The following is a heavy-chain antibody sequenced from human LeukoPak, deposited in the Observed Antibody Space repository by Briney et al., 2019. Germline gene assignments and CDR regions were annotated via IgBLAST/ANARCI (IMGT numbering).Heavy chain of an antibody. V-gene: IGHV3-30*02. CDR2: IRYDGSDR. CDR1: GFTFSRYG. CDR3: AKAHGDHFDY. J-gene: IGHJ4*02. D-gene: IGHD4-17*01. Sequence: GGSLRLSCAASGFTFSRYGMHWVRQAPGKGLEWVTFIRYDGSDRYYADSVKGRFTISRDNSKNTLYLQMNSLRTEDTAVYYCAKAHGDHFDYWGQGTLVTVSS.